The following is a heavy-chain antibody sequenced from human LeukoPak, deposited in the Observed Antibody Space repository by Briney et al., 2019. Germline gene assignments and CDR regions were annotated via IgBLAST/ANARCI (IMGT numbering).Heavy chain of an antibody. CDR1: GGSMNSFF. CDR2: VFYSGRT. CDR3: AREAGRYGMDV. V-gene: IGHV4-59*01. D-gene: IGHD6-19*01. J-gene: IGHJ6*02. Sequence: SETLSLTCTVSGGSMNSFFWSWIRQSPGKGLEWIGYVFYSGRTTYNPSLKSRVSISVDTSKSQFSLNLTSVTAADTAVYYCAREAGRYGMDVWGQGTTVTVSS.